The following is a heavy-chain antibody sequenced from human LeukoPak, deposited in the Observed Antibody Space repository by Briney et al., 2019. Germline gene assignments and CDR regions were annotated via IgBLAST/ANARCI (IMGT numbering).Heavy chain of an antibody. Sequence: RGSLRLSCAAPGVTFSNYNMNWVRQAPGKGLEWVSYIISSSTTIYYTDSVKGRFTISRDNAKNSLYLQMNSLRPEDTAVYYCARDTYLWFGESNDYMDVWGKGTTVTVSS. J-gene: IGHJ6*03. V-gene: IGHV3-48*01. CDR2: IISSSTTI. D-gene: IGHD3-10*01. CDR1: GVTFSNYN. CDR3: ARDTYLWFGESNDYMDV.